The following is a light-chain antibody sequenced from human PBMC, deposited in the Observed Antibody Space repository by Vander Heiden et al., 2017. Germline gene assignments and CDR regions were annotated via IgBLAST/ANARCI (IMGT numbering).Light chain of an antibody. CDR2: WAS. CDR3: QQDDSTPPWT. J-gene: IGKJ1*01. CDR1: QSVLYSSNNKNY. Sequence: DIVMTQSPDSLAVSLGERATINCKSSQSVLYSSNNKNYLAWYQQKPGQPPKLLIYWASTRESGVPDRFSGSGSGTDFTLTISNLQAEDVAVYYCQQDDSTPPWTFGHGTKVEIK. V-gene: IGKV4-1*01.